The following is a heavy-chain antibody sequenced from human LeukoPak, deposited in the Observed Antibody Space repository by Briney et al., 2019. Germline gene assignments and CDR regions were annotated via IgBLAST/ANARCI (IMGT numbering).Heavy chain of an antibody. D-gene: IGHD1-26*01. V-gene: IGHV3-7*01. CDR1: GFPFSTYC. CDR2: IKQDGSEK. CDR3: VRDAYGGSFSGH. Sequence: GGPLRLSCEASGFPFSTYCISWVRQAPGKGLEGVANIKQDGSEKYYVDSLKGRFTISRDNAKKSLHLQMNSLRAEDTAVYYCVRDAYGGSFSGHWGQGTLVTVSS. J-gene: IGHJ4*02.